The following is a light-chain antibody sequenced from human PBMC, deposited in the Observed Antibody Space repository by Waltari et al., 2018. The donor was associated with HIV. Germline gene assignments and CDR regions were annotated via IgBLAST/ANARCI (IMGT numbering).Light chain of an antibody. J-gene: IGKJ3*01. V-gene: IGKV1-5*03. Sequence: DIQLTQSPSTLSASVGDRVTITCRASQSIDTSLAWYQQKQGKAPKVLVYRASGLESGVPSRFSDSGSGTEFTLTITSLQPDDFATYYCQNYKRYPFTFGPGTKVDIK. CDR3: QNYKRYPFT. CDR1: QSIDTS. CDR2: RAS.